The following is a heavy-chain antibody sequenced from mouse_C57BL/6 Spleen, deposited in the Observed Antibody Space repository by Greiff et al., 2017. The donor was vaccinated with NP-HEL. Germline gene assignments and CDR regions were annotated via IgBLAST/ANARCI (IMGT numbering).Heavy chain of an antibody. D-gene: IGHD1-1*01. J-gene: IGHJ4*01. CDR3: ARSYYGSSYVRFYAMDY. CDR2: IRNKANGYTT. Sequence: EVKLMESGGGLVQPGGSLSLSCAASGFTFTDYYMSWVRQPPGKALEWLGFIRNKANGYTTEYSASVKGRFTISRDNSQSILYLQMNALRAEDSATYYCARSYYGSSYVRFYAMDYWGQGTSVTVSS. V-gene: IGHV7-3*01. CDR1: GFTFTDYY.